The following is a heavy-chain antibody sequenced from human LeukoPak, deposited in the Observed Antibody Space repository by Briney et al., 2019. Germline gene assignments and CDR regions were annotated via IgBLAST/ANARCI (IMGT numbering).Heavy chain of an antibody. V-gene: IGHV4-59*08. D-gene: IGHD6-19*01. CDR2: TCYSGST. J-gene: IGHJ4*02. Sequence: SETLSLTCTVSGGSISSYYWSWIRQPPGKGLEWIGYTCYSGSTNYNPSLKSRVTISVDTSKNQFSLKLSSVTAADTAVYYCARLPPVGYSSGWPTIDYWGQGALITVSS. CDR1: GGSISSYY. CDR3: ARLPPVGYSSGWPTIDY.